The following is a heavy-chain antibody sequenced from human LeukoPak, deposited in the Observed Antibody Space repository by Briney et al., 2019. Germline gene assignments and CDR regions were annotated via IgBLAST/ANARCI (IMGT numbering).Heavy chain of an antibody. J-gene: IGHJ3*02. CDR3: ARGSYDAFDI. V-gene: IGHV3-48*04. CDR2: ITRSGSAR. Sequence: GGSLRLSCAASGFTLSSYSMNWVRQAPGKGLEWLSYITRSGSARYYADAVKGRFTISRDNAKNSLYLQMNSLRAEDTAVYYCARGSYDAFDIWGQGTMVTVSS. D-gene: IGHD5-12*01. CDR1: GFTLSSYS.